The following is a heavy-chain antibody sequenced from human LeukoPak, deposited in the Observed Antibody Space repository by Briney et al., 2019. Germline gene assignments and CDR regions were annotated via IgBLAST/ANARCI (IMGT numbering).Heavy chain of an antibody. CDR1: GGSISSYY. D-gene: IGHD3-22*01. J-gene: IGHJ4*02. CDR3: ARGPRPDSSGYYLNY. V-gene: IGHV4-59*01. Sequence: SETLSLTCTVSGGSISSYYWSWIRQPPGKGLEWIGYIYYSGSANYNPSLKSRVTMSVDTSKNQFSLRLSSVTAADTAVYYCARGPRPDSSGYYLNYWGQGTRVTVSS. CDR2: IYYSGSA.